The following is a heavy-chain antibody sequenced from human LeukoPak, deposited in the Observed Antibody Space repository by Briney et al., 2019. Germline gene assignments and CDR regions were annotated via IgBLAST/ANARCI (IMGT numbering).Heavy chain of an antibody. CDR3: ARMYYDILTGYLEYYYYYYYMDV. D-gene: IGHD3-9*01. Sequence: PGGSLRLSCAASGFTFSSYGMSWVRQAPGKGLEWVANIKQDGSEKYYVDSVKGRFTISRDNAKNSLYLQMNSLRAEDTAVYYCARMYYDILTGYLEYYYYYYYMDVWGKGTTVTVSS. J-gene: IGHJ6*03. V-gene: IGHV3-7*01. CDR1: GFTFSSYG. CDR2: IKQDGSEK.